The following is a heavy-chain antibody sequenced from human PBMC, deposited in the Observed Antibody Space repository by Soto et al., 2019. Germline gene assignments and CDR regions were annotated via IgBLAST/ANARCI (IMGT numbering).Heavy chain of an antibody. J-gene: IGHJ4*02. Sequence: GGSLRLSCAASGFTFSSYAMSWVRQAPGKGLEWVSAISGSGGSTYYADSVKGRFTISRDNSKNTLYLQMSSLRAEDTAVYYCVRNYYDSSGDYGLSDCWGQGTLVTVSS. V-gene: IGHV3-23*01. CDR2: ISGSGGST. D-gene: IGHD3-22*01. CDR3: VRNYYDSSGDYGLSDC. CDR1: GFTFSSYA.